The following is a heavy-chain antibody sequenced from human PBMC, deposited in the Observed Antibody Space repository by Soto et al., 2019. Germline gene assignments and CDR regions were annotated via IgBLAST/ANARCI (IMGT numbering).Heavy chain of an antibody. V-gene: IGHV4-4*07. CDR1: GGSINNYY. CDR3: VRDGTKTLRDWFDP. Sequence: TLSLTCTVSGGSINNYYCSWIRQAAGKGLEWIGRIYSSGTTNYNPSLKSRVTMSVDMSKSQFSLTLRSVTAADTAVYYCVRDGTKTLRDWFDPWGQGISVTVSS. J-gene: IGHJ5*02. CDR2: IYSSGTT. D-gene: IGHD1-1*01.